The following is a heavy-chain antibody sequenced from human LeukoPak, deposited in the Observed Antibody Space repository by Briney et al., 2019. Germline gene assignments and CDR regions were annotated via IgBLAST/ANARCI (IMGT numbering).Heavy chain of an antibody. Sequence: PGGSLRLSCAASGFTFSTYWMSWVRQPPGKGLEWIGEINHSGSTNYNPSLKSRVTISVDTSKNQFSLKLSSVTAADTAVYYCARWGRDDYWGQGTLVTVSS. CDR3: ARWGRDDY. J-gene: IGHJ4*02. V-gene: IGHV4-34*01. D-gene: IGHD3-16*01. CDR1: GFTFSTYW. CDR2: INHSGST.